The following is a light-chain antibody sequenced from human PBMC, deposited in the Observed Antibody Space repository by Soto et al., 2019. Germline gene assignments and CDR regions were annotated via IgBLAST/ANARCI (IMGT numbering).Light chain of an antibody. CDR1: SSDVGGYNS. Sequence: QSALTQPPSASGSPGQSVTISCTGTSSDVGGYNSVSWYQHHPGKAPKLMIYDVTKRPSGVPDRFSGSKSGNTASLTGSGLQAEDEADYYCCSYAGTNSLVFGGGTKLTVL. V-gene: IGLV2-8*01. CDR3: CSYAGTNSLV. J-gene: IGLJ2*01. CDR2: DVT.